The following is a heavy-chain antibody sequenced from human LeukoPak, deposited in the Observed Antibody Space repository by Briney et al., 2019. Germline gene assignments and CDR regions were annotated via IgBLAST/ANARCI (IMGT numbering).Heavy chain of an antibody. V-gene: IGHV3-21*01. CDR3: AREVGDGYPWEDYYFDY. CDR1: GFTFSSYS. CDR2: ISSSSSYI. Sequence: GGSLRLSCAASGFTFSSYSMNWVRQAPGKGLEWGSSISSSSSYIYYADSVKGRFTISRDNAKNSLYLQMNSLRAEDTAVYYCAREVGDGYPWEDYYFDYWGQGTLVTVSS. D-gene: IGHD5-24*01. J-gene: IGHJ4*02.